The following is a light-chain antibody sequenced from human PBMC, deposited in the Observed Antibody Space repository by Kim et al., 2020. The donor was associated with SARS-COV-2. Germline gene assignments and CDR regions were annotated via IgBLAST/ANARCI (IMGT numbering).Light chain of an antibody. CDR3: HQYGSSSGNP. Sequence: EIVLTQSPGTLSLSPGERATLSCRASQSVSSNYLAWYQQQPGQAPRLLIYGASRRATGIPDRFSGSGSGTDFTLTISRLEPEDFAVYYCHQYGSSSGNPFGQGTKLEI. CDR2: GAS. CDR1: QSVSSNY. J-gene: IGKJ2*01. V-gene: IGKV3-20*01.